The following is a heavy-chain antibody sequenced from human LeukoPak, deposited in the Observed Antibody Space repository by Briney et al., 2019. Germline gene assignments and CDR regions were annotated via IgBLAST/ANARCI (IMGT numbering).Heavy chain of an antibody. CDR2: ISYSGTT. J-gene: IGHJ6*03. D-gene: IGHD6-6*01. CDR1: GFTFSTYW. CDR3: ARDFSSSSTVYYYYYMDV. Sequence: GSLRLSCAVSGFTFSTYWMTWVRQAPGKGLEWIGTISYSGTTYYSPSLKSRVTISLDTSKNQFSLKLSSVTAADTAIYYCARDFSSSSTVYYYYYMDVWGKGTTVTVSS. V-gene: IGHV4-59*12.